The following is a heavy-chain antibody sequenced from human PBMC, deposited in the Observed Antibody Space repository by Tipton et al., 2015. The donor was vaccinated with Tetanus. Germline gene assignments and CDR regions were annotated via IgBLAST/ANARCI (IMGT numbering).Heavy chain of an antibody. D-gene: IGHD3-22*01. J-gene: IGHJ6*02. CDR1: GASFSDYY. Sequence: LSLTCAVYGASFSDYYWSWIRQAPGKGLEWISYIGSFSRTINYADSVRGRFTTFRDNAKSSLYLQMSRLRAEDTAVYYCARVVRDYYYGMDVWGQGTTVTVSS. CDR2: IGSFSRTI. CDR3: ARVVRDYYYGMDV. V-gene: IGHV3-11*04.